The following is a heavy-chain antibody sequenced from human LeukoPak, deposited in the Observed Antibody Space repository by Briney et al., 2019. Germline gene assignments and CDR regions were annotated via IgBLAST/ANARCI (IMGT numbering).Heavy chain of an antibody. Sequence: SETLSLTCSVSGGSISSYYWSWIRQPAGKGLECIGRFYTSESSNYNPSLKSRVTMSVDMSKNQFSLKLSSVTAADTAVYYCAREGREFDSTGSRYYYYYMGVWGKGTTVTVSS. CDR2: FYTSESS. J-gene: IGHJ6*03. CDR1: GGSISSYY. V-gene: IGHV4-4*07. D-gene: IGHD1-14*01. CDR3: AREGREFDSTGSRYYYYYMGV.